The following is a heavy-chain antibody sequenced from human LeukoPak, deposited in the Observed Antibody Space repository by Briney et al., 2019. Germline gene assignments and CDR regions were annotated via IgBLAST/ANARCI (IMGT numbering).Heavy chain of an antibody. J-gene: IGHJ3*02. CDR1: GFTVSSNS. CDR3: ARVTAAAVWHYDFWSGYSIGPPTDAFDI. Sequence: GGSLRLSCTVSGFTVSSNSMSWVRQAPGKGLEWVSFIYSGGNTHYSDSVKGRFTISRDNSKNTLYLQMNSLRAEDTAVYYCARVTAAAVWHYDFWSGYSIGPPTDAFDIWGQGTMVTVSS. V-gene: IGHV3-53*01. D-gene: IGHD3-3*01. CDR2: IYSGGNT.